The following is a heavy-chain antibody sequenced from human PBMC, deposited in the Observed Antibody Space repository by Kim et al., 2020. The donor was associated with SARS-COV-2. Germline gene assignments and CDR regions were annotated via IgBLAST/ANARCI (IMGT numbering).Heavy chain of an antibody. CDR3: APASPRGWYDNWFDP. J-gene: IGHJ5*02. V-gene: IGHV1-2*06. D-gene: IGHD6-19*01. Sequence: ASVKVSCKASGYTFTGYYMHWVRQAPGQGLEWMGRINPNSGGTNYAQKFQGRVTMTRDTSISTAYMELSRLRSDDTAVYYCAPASPRGWYDNWFDPWGQGTLVTVSS. CDR1: GYTFTGYY. CDR2: INPNSGGT.